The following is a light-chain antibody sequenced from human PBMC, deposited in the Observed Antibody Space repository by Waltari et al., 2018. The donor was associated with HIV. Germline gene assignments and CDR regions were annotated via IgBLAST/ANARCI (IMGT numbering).Light chain of an antibody. CDR2: SSN. Sequence: HSVLTPAPSASGTPGQRVTIPCSASSSTIHTHTVKWYQQLPGTAPKLLIYSSNQRPSGVPARFSGSKSGTSASLAISGLQSEDEADYYCAAWDDSLNGPVFGGGTKLTVL. V-gene: IGLV1-44*01. J-gene: IGLJ2*01. CDR3: AAWDDSLNGPV. CDR1: SSTIHTHT.